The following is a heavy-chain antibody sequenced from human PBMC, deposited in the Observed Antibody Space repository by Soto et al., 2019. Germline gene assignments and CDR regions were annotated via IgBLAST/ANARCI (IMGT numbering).Heavy chain of an antibody. CDR2: AYYRGST. D-gene: IGHD1-1*01. CDR1: GGSMNDYY. J-gene: IGHJ3*02. CDR3: ARHGTVYTTLPRASDI. Sequence: SETLSLTCTVSGGSMNDYYWTWIRQTPGKGLEWIGYAYYRGSTNYNPSLKGRVTISMDTSKNNFSLKLSSVTAADTAVYFCARHGTVYTTLPRASDIWGQGTMVTVSS. V-gene: IGHV4-59*01.